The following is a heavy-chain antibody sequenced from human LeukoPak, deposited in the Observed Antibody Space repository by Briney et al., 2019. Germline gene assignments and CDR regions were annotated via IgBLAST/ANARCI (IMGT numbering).Heavy chain of an antibody. CDR1: GGSISSYY. CDR2: IYYSGST. Sequence: SETLSLTCTVSGGSISSYYWSWIRQPPGKGLEWVGYIYYSGSTNYNPSLKSRFTISVDTSKNPFSLKLSSVTAADTAVYYCARDEGYCSGGSCYSGWFDPWGQGTLVTVSS. CDR3: ARDEGYCSGGSCYSGWFDP. D-gene: IGHD2-15*01. J-gene: IGHJ5*02. V-gene: IGHV4-59*01.